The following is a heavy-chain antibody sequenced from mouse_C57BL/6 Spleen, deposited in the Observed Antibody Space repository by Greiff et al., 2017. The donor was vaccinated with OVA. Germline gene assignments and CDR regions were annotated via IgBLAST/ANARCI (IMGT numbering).Heavy chain of an antibody. V-gene: IGHV1-50*01. CDR2: IDPSDSYT. J-gene: IGHJ2*01. CDR1: GYTFTSYW. D-gene: IGHD1-1*01. Sequence: VQLQQPGAELVKPGASVKLSCKASGYTFTSYWMQWVKQRPGQGLEWIGEIDPSDSYTNYNQKFKGKATLTVDTSSSTAYMQLSSLTSEDSAVYYCARRPVGGGDWGQGTTLTVSS. CDR3: ARRPVGGGD.